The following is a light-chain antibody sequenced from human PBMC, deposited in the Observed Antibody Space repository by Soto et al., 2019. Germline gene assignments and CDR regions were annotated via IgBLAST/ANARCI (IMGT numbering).Light chain of an antibody. CDR1: SSDVGGYNY. CDR2: DVS. J-gene: IGLJ2*01. CDR3: SSYTSSSTVL. Sequence: QSALTQPASVSGSPGQSITISCTGTSSDVGGYNYVSWYQQHPGKAPKLMIYDVSNRPSGVSNHFSGSKSGDTASLTISGLQAEDEADYYCSSYTSSSTVLFGGGTMLTVL. V-gene: IGLV2-14*01.